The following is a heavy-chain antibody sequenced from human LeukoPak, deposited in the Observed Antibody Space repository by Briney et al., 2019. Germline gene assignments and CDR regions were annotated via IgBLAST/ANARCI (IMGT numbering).Heavy chain of an antibody. V-gene: IGHV3-53*01. CDR1: GFTVSNNY. CDR3: SRGPGISWLQY. CDR2: IYDGGRT. Sequence: GGSLRLSCAASGFTVSNNYMSWVRQAPGQGLEWVSIIYDGGRTYYADSVRCRFNISSDNSKNILYLQMSSIRTEDTAAYCCSRGPGISWLQYSGQGTLVPVSS. D-gene: IGHD1-14*01. J-gene: IGHJ4*02.